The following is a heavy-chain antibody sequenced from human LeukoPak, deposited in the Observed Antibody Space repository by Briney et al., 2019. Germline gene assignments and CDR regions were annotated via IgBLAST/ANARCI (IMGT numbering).Heavy chain of an antibody. J-gene: IGHJ4*02. V-gene: IGHV1-18*01. D-gene: IGHD2-2*01. CDR3: ARAKIVVVPAAFDY. CDR2: ISAYNGNT. CDR1: GYTFTSYG. Sequence: ASVKVSCKASGYTFTSYGISWVRQAPGQGLEWMGWISAYNGNTNYAQKLQGRVTMTTDTSTSTAYMELRSLRSDDTAVYYCARAKIVVVPAAFDYWGQGTLVTVPS.